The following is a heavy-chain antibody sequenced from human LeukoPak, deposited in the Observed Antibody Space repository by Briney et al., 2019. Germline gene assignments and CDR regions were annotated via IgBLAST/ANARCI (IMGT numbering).Heavy chain of an antibody. CDR2: ISTSSSHI. J-gene: IGHJ4*02. CDR1: GFTFSFYM. D-gene: IGHD1-20*01. V-gene: IGHV3-21*01. Sequence: GGSLRLSCTASGFTFSFYMMNWVRQALGKGLEWVSSISTSSSHIYYEDSLKGRFTVSRDNAKSSLYLQMNNLTAEDTAVYYCARDDNWNDKPFDLWDQGTLVTVSS. CDR3: ARDDNWNDKPFDL.